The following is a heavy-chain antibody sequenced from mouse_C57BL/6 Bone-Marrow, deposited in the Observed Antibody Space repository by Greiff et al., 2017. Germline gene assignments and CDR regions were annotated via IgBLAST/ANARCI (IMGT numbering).Heavy chain of an antibody. CDR3: ARGRLRGPFAY. V-gene: IGHV1-69*01. D-gene: IGHD2-4*01. Sequence: VQLQQPGAELVMPGASVKLSCKASGYTFTSYWMHWVQQRPGQGLAWIGEIDPSDSYTNYNQTFKGKSTFTVDKSSSTAYMQHSSQTSEDSAVYYGARGRLRGPFAYWGQGTLVTVTA. J-gene: IGHJ3*01. CDR2: IDPSDSYT. CDR1: GYTFTSYW.